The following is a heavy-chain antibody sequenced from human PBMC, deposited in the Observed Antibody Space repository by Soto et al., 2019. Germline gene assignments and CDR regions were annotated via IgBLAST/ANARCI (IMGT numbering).Heavy chain of an antibody. D-gene: IGHD6-13*01. CDR2: IRSKTDGGTT. CDR3: TTTRPGTNVFDN. Sequence: EVQLVESGGGLVEPGGSLRLSCAASGITFRNAWMNWVRKAPGKGLEYIGRIRSKTDGGTTEYAAPVEGRFTVSRDDSKNTLYLQMSGLKTEDTAVYYCTTTRPGTNVFDNWGQGTLVTVSS. CDR1: GITFRNAW. J-gene: IGHJ3*02. V-gene: IGHV3-15*01.